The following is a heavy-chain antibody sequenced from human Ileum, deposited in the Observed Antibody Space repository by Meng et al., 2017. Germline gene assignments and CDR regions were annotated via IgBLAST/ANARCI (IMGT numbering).Heavy chain of an antibody. D-gene: IGHD3-22*01. V-gene: IGHV3-74*01. CDR1: GFTFSSYL. Sequence: EVQLVESGGGLVQPGGSLRLSCAAAGFTFSSYLMHWVRQAPGKGLVWVSRINGGGSSTSHADSVKGRFTISRDNAKNTLYLQMNSLRAEDTAVYYCARDKVMDVSYDSSGYYSGLDYWGQGTLVTVSS. CDR3: ARDKVMDVSYDSSGYYSGLDY. CDR2: INGGGSST. J-gene: IGHJ4*02.